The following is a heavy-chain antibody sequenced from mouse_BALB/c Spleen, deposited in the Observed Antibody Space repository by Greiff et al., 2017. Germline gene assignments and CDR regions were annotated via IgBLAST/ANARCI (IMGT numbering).Heavy chain of an antibody. D-gene: IGHD3-2*01. J-gene: IGHJ4*01. CDR3: AATARAYYAMDY. Sequence: EVKLMESGAELVKPGASVKLSCTASGFNIKDTYMHWVKQRPEQGLEWIGRIDPANGNTKYDPKFQGKATITADTSSNTAYLQLSSLTSEDTAVYYCAATARAYYAMDYWGQGTSVTVSS. V-gene: IGHV14-3*02. CDR2: IDPANGNT. CDR1: GFNIKDTY.